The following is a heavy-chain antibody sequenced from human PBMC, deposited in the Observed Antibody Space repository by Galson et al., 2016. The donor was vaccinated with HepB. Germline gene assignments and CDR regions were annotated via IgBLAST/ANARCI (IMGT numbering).Heavy chain of an antibody. CDR3: GKAAQYCSSSSCRNWFDP. J-gene: IGHJ5*02. D-gene: IGHD2-2*01. CDR1: GFTFDDYA. Sequence: SLRLSCAASGFTFDDYAMHWVRQAPGKGLEWVSGISWNSGNTGYADSVKGRFTISRDNAKDSLYLQMNSLRPEDTALYFCGKAAQYCSSSSCRNWFDPWGLGTLVTVSS. CDR2: ISWNSGNT. V-gene: IGHV3-9*01.